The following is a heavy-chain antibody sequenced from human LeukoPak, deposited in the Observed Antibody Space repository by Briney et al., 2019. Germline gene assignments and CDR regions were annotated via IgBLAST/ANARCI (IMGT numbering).Heavy chain of an antibody. J-gene: IGHJ4*02. V-gene: IGHV3-66*01. CDR2: TSSGGST. Sequence: GGSLRLSCAASGFTVSSYYMSWVRQAPGKGLEWVSFTSSGGSTYSADSVRGRFTISRDNSKNTLYLQMNSLRAEDTAVYYCARDRGYSCGYWGQGTLVTVSS. D-gene: IGHD5-18*01. CDR3: ARDRGYSCGY. CDR1: GFTVSSYY.